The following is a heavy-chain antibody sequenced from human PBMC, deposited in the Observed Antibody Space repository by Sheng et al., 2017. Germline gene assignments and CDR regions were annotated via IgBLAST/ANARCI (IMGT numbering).Heavy chain of an antibody. CDR3: ARSPTPSLSYYDFWSGYNPAHRAWFDP. V-gene: IGHV4-38-2*01. CDR2: IYHSGST. D-gene: IGHD3-3*01. CDR1: GYSISSGYY. J-gene: IGHJ5*02. Sequence: QVQLQESGPGLVKPSETLSLTCAVSGYSISSGYYWGWIRQPPGKGLEWIGSIYHSGSTYYNPSLKSRVTISVDTSKNQFSLKLSSVTAADTAVYYCARSPTPSLSYYDFWSGYNPAHRAWFDPWGQGTLVTVSS.